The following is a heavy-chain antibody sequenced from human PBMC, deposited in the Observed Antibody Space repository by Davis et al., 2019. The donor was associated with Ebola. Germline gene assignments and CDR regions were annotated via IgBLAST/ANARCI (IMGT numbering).Heavy chain of an antibody. D-gene: IGHD6-6*01. CDR1: GGSFSGYS. Sequence: MPSETLSLTCAVYGGSFSGYSWSWIRQPPGKGLEWIGENNHSGSTNYIPSLKSRVTISVDTSKNQFSLKLSSVTAADTAVYYCARGVGAWAAPDYWGQGTLVTVSS. V-gene: IGHV4-34*01. CDR2: NNHSGST. J-gene: IGHJ4*02. CDR3: ARGVGAWAAPDY.